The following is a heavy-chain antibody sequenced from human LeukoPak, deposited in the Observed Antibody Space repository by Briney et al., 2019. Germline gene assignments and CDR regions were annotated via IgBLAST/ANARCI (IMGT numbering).Heavy chain of an antibody. J-gene: IGHJ5*02. CDR3: ARNKNEIDT. CDR2: IYYSGTT. CDR1: GDSITTSSYY. V-gene: IGHV4-61*05. D-gene: IGHD1-1*01. Sequence: PSETLSLTCTVSGDSITTSSYYWGWIRQPPGKGLEWIGYIYYSGTTDYNPSLKSRVTISVDTSKNQFSLNLSSVTAADTAVYYWARNKNEIDTWGQGTLVNGSS.